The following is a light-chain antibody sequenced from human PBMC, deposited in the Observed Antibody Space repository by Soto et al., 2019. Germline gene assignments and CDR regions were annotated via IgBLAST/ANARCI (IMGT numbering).Light chain of an antibody. CDR1: QSVSSNY. CDR2: GAS. V-gene: IGKV3-20*01. Sequence: EIVLTQSPGTLSLSPGERATLSCRASQSVSSNYLAWYQQKPGQSPRPLIYGASSRATGIPDRFSGSGSGTDFTLTISRLEPEDFAVYYFQQYGSSPAFGGGTKVEIK. CDR3: QQYGSSPA. J-gene: IGKJ4*01.